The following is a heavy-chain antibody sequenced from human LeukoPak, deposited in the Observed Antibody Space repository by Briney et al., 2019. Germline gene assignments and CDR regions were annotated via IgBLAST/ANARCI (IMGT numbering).Heavy chain of an antibody. D-gene: IGHD5-12*01. CDR1: GGSISSGAYY. Sequence: SETLSLTCTVSGGSISSGAYYWSWIRQPPGKGLEWIGDIYDSGTTYYSSSLKSRLTVLADTSKNQFSLKLSSVTAADTAVYYCARDGGYSGYDSPYYFDYWGQGTLVTVSS. CDR3: ARDGGYSGYDSPYYFDY. J-gene: IGHJ4*02. CDR2: IYDSGTT. V-gene: IGHV4-30-4*01.